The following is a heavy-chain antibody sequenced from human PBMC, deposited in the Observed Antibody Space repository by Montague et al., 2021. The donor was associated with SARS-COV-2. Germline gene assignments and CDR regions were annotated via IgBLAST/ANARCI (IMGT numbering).Heavy chain of an antibody. CDR2: IHSAGRGT. J-gene: IGHJ5*02. V-gene: IGHV3-23*03. D-gene: IGHD3-9*01. CDR3: AKVGDILTGYSLINLDA. CDR1: GFTFSNSP. Sequence: SLRLSFAASGFTFSNSPMSWVRQAPGKGLDWVSVIHSAGRGTYYADSVQGRFTISRDNLKSTVYLQMNSLRDVDTALYYCAKVGDILTGYSLINLDAWGQGTLVVVSS.